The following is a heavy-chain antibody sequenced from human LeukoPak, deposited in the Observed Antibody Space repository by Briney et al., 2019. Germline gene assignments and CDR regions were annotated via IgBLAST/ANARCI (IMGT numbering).Heavy chain of an antibody. Sequence: GGSLRLSCAASGFTFSSYWMSWVRQAPGKGLEWVANINQDGSVKSYVDSVKGRFTISRDNTENSLYLQMNSLRADDTAIYYCARDPNHGAIDYWGQGTLVTVSS. D-gene: IGHD3-10*01. CDR1: GFTFSSYW. J-gene: IGHJ4*02. CDR3: ARDPNHGAIDY. CDR2: INQDGSVK. V-gene: IGHV3-7*01.